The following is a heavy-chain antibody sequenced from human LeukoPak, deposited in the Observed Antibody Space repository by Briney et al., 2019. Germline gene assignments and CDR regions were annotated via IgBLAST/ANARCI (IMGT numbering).Heavy chain of an antibody. J-gene: IGHJ3*02. D-gene: IGHD5-12*01. CDR1: GFTFSSYA. V-gene: IGHV3-23*01. CDR3: AKDPIAATPADNAFDI. CDR2: ISGSGGST. Sequence: GGSLRLSCAASGFTFSSYAMSWVRQAPGKGLEWVSAISGSGGSTYYADSVEGRFTISRDNSKNTLYLQMNSLRAEDTAVYYCAKDPIAATPADNAFDIWGQGTMVTVSS.